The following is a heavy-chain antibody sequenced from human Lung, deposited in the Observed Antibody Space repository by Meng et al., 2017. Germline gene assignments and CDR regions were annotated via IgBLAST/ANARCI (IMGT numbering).Heavy chain of an antibody. CDR3: AAYVSCRGAFFDN. D-gene: IGHD3-16*01. J-gene: IGHJ4*02. CDR1: GYTYNKYY. V-gene: IGHV1-46*02. Sequence: QVQLVQSGAEVKRPGASVNISCRASGYTYNKYYLHWMRKAPGQGLEWMGVLDTSGGSTTYDQKFQDGVTMTSDTSTSTVYMVLSVLRSVDTAVYDGAAYVSCRGAFFDNWGQGTLVTVSS. CDR2: LDTSGGST.